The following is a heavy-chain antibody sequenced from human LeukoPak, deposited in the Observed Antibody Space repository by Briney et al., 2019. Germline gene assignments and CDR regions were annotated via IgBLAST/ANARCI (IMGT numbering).Heavy chain of an antibody. Sequence: GGSLRLSCAASGFTFSIYAMSWVRQAPGKGLEWVSTTTGSGGSTYYADSVKGRFTFSRDNSKDTLYLQLNSLRAEDTAVYYCAKELWFGQLLYPYYFDYWGQGTLVTVSS. CDR3: AKELWFGQLLYPYYFDY. CDR2: TTGSGGST. D-gene: IGHD3-10*01. CDR1: GFTFSIYA. J-gene: IGHJ4*02. V-gene: IGHV3-23*01.